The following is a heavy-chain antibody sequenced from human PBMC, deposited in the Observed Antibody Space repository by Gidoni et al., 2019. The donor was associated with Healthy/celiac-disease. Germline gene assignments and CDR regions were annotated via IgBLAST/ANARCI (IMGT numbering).Heavy chain of an antibody. Sequence: EVQLVESGGGLVQPGGSLRLPCAASGFTFINYWMSWVRQAPGKGREWVANIKQDGSEKHYVDSVKGRFTISRDNAKNSLYLQMNSLRAEDTAVYYCARHRCSSTICYLFFDYWGQGTLVTVSS. J-gene: IGHJ4*02. D-gene: IGHD2-2*01. CDR1: GFTFINYW. CDR3: ARHRCSSTICYLFFDY. CDR2: IKQDGSEK. V-gene: IGHV3-7*01.